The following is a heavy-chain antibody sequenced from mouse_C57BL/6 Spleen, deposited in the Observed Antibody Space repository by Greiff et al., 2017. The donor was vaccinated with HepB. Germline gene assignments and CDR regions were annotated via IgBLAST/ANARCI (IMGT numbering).Heavy chain of an antibody. D-gene: IGHD2-5*01. CDR2: IHPNSGST. Sequence: VQLQQSGAELVKPGASVKLSCKASGYTFTSYWMHWVKQRPGQGLEWIGMIHPNSGSTNYNEKFKSKATLTVDNSSSTAYMQLSSLTSEDSAVYYCAREDSNFYFDYWGQGTTLTVSS. CDR1: GYTFTSYW. CDR3: AREDSNFYFDY. J-gene: IGHJ2*01. V-gene: IGHV1-64*01.